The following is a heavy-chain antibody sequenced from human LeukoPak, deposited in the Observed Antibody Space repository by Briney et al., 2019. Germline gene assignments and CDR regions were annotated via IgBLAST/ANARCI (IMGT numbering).Heavy chain of an antibody. CDR1: GFTLSRYS. CDR2: ISTSSSYI. CDR3: ARCLGWLVPYYMDV. D-gene: IGHD6-19*01. Sequence: KPGGSLRLSCAASGFTLSRYSMNWVRQAPGKGLEWVSSISTSSSYIYYADSVKGRFTISRDNAKNSLYLQMNSLRAEDTAVYYCARCLGWLVPYYMDVWGKGTTVTISS. V-gene: IGHV3-21*01. J-gene: IGHJ6*03.